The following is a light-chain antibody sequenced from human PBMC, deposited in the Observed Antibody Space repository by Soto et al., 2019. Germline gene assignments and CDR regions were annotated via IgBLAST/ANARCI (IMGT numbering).Light chain of an antibody. Sequence: EILMTQAPATLSVSPGERATLSGRASPYIAGDLAWYPQKPGRARRLLIYGASTRPTGIPARFSGSRSGTDFTLTISSLQAEDSAVYDCQQCNNWPEYTYGQGTKVDIK. J-gene: IGKJ2*01. CDR2: GAS. V-gene: IGKV3-15*01. CDR1: PYIAGD. CDR3: QQCNNWPEYT.